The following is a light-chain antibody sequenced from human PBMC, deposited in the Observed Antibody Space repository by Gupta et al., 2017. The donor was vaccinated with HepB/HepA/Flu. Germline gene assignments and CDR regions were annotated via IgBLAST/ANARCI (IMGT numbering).Light chain of an antibody. CDR1: SGHSSYA. V-gene: IGLV4-69*01. Sequence: QLVLTQSPSASASLGASLKLTCPLSSGHSSYAIAWHQQQPEKVPRYLMKLNSDGSHSKGDGIPDRFSGSSSGAERYLTISSLQSEDEADYYCQTWGTGIRVFGGGTKLTVL. J-gene: IGLJ3*02. CDR3: QTWGTGIRV. CDR2: LNSDGSH.